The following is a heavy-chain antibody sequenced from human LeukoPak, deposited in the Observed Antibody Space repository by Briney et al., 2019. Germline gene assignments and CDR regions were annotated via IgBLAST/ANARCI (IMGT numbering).Heavy chain of an antibody. D-gene: IGHD6-19*01. CDR1: GGTFISYA. Sequence: SVXXXCKASGGTFISYAISWVRQAPGQGLEWMGRIIPIFGTANYAQKFQGRGTITTDESTSTAYMELSSLRSDDTAMYYCARDSRAYTSDPSKLDYWGQGTLVTVSS. J-gene: IGHJ4*02. CDR2: IIPIFGTA. CDR3: ARDSRAYTSDPSKLDY. V-gene: IGHV1-69*05.